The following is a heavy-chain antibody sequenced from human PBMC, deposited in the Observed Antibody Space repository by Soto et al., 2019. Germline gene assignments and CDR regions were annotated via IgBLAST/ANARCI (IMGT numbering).Heavy chain of an antibody. CDR3: ARLHCSSTSCHTGSQYYFDY. CDR2: IYPGDSDS. V-gene: IGHV5-51*01. D-gene: IGHD2-2*02. Sequence: GESLKISCKGSGYTFTDYWIGWVRQLPGKGLEWMGIIYPGDSDSRYRPSFQGQVTVSADKSMNTAYLQWSSLKASDTAIYYCARLHCSSTSCHTGSQYYFDYWGQGTQVTVSS. J-gene: IGHJ4*02. CDR1: GYTFTDYW.